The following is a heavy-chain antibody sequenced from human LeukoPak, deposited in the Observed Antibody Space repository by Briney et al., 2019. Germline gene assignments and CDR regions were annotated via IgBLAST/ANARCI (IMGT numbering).Heavy chain of an antibody. Sequence: PGGSLRLSCAASGFTFSSYWMSWVRQAPGKGLEWVANIKQDGNEKYYVDSVKGRSSISRDNAKNSLYLQMSSLRAEDTAVYYCAKDPGDKAVDRWFDPWGQGTLVTVSS. CDR2: IKQDGNEK. V-gene: IGHV3-7*03. CDR1: GFTFSSYW. CDR3: AKDPGDKAVDRWFDP. J-gene: IGHJ5*02. D-gene: IGHD6-19*01.